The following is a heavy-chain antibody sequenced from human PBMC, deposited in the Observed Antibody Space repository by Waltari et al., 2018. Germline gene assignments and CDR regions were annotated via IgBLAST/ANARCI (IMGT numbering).Heavy chain of an antibody. J-gene: IGHJ4*02. Sequence: EVQLVESGGGLVQPGRSLRLSCAASGFTFDDSAMHWVRQAPGRGLEWVSGISWNSGSIGDADSVKGRFTISRDNAKNSLYLQMNSLRAEDTALYYCAKAGTSIAARRGDYFDYWGQGTLVTVSS. D-gene: IGHD6-6*01. CDR2: ISWNSGSI. V-gene: IGHV3-9*01. CDR1: GFTFDDSA. CDR3: AKAGTSIAARRGDYFDY.